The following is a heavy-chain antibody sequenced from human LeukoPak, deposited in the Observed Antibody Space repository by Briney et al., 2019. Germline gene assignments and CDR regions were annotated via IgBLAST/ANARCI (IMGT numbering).Heavy chain of an antibody. V-gene: IGHV1-46*01. Sequence: GASVKVSCKAFGYTFTSNYMHWVRQAPGQGIEWMGVISPSGGSTSYAQKFQGRVTLTRDMSTSTDYLELSSLRSEDTAVYYCARDNSVRDAAWWFNPWGQGTLVTVSS. CDR3: ARDNSVRDAAWWFNP. J-gene: IGHJ5*02. D-gene: IGHD5-24*01. CDR1: GYTFTSNY. CDR2: ISPSGGST.